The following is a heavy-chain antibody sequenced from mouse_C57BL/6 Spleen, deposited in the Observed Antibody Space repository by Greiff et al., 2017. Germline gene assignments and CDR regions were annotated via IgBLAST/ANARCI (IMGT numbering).Heavy chain of an antibody. Sequence: QVQLQQSGAELVRPGASVKLSCKASGYTFTDYYINWVKQRPGQGLEWIVRIYPGSGNTYYNEKFKGKATLTAEKSSSTAYMQLSSLTSEDSAVYFCARDYYGSSAMDYWGQGTSVTVSS. J-gene: IGHJ4*01. CDR3: ARDYYGSSAMDY. CDR1: GYTFTDYY. CDR2: IYPGSGNT. D-gene: IGHD1-1*01. V-gene: IGHV1-76*01.